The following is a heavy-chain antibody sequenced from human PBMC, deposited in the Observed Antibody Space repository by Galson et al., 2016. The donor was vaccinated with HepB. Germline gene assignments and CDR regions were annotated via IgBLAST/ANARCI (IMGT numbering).Heavy chain of an antibody. CDR3: ARRMVAASGFRLLYYYYGMDV. D-gene: IGHD2-15*01. V-gene: IGHV3-21*01. Sequence: SVKGRFTISRDSANNSLYLQMNSLSAADTAVYYCARRMVAASGFRLLYYYYGMDVWGQGTAVTVSS. J-gene: IGHJ6*02.